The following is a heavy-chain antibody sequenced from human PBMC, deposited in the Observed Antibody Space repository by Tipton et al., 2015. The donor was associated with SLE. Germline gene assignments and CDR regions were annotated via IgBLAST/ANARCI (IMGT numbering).Heavy chain of an antibody. V-gene: IGHV3-9*01. CDR1: GFTFGDYA. D-gene: IGHD6-13*01. Sequence: SLRLSCTASGFTFGDYAMHWVRQAPGKGLEWVSGISWNSGSIGYADSVKGRFTISRDNAKNSLYLQMNSLRAEDTALYYCAQVGAAAAEGALAYWGQGTLVTVSS. CDR2: ISWNSGSI. CDR3: AQVGAAAAEGALAY. J-gene: IGHJ4*02.